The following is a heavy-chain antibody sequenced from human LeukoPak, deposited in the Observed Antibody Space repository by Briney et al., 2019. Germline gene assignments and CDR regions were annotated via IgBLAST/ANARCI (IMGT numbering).Heavy chain of an antibody. V-gene: IGHV3-7*04. J-gene: IGHJ4*02. D-gene: IGHD6-13*01. CDR3: ARTVGSIWPLMPLEN. CDR1: GFTFSTNW. Sequence: GGSLRLSCAGSGFTFSTNWMVWVRQAPGKGLEWVANIKQDGSEKYYVDSVKGRFSISIDNVKNSLHLQMNSLRAEDTAVYYCARTVGSIWPLMPLENWGQGTLVTVSS. CDR2: IKQDGSEK.